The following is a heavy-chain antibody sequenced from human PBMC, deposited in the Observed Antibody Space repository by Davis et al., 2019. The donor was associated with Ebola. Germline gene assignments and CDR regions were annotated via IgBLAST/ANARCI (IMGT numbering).Heavy chain of an antibody. V-gene: IGHV3-9*03. Sequence: SLKISCSASGFTFDDYAMHWVRQAPGKGLEWVSGISWNSGTIGYADSVKGRFTISRDNAKNSLCLQMNSLRAEDMALYYCAKGPPYSNSWFGAFDIWGQGTMVTVSS. CDR2: ISWNSGTI. D-gene: IGHD6-13*01. CDR1: GFTFDDYA. CDR3: AKGPPYSNSWFGAFDI. J-gene: IGHJ3*02.